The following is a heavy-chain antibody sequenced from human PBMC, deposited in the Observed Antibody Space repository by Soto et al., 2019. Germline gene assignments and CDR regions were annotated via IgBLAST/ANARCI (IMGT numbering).Heavy chain of an antibody. Sequence: SETLSLTCAVYGGSFSGYYWSWIRQPPGKGLEWIGEINHSGSTNYNPSLKSRVTISVDTSKNQFSLKLSSVTAADTAVYYCARGKGSIAAAGTIYYYYGMDVWGQGTTVTVSS. V-gene: IGHV4-34*01. CDR2: INHSGST. J-gene: IGHJ6*02. CDR3: ARGKGSIAAAGTIYYYYGMDV. D-gene: IGHD6-13*01. CDR1: GGSFSGYY.